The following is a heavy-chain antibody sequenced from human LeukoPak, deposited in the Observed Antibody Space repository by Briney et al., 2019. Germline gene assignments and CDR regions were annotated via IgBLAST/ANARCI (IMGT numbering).Heavy chain of an antibody. CDR1: GGAISNYAYY. V-gene: IGHV4-39*07. CDR3: ARETSLAGFASGLGFNY. CDR2: IYHDGST. Sequence: SETLSLTCTVSGGAISNYAYYWAWIRQPPGKGLEWIGSIYHDGSTYYNPSLKSRVTMSIDTSKNHFSLKLTSVTAADTATYYCARETSLAGFASGLGFNYWGQGILVTVSS. D-gene: IGHD6-19*01. J-gene: IGHJ4*02.